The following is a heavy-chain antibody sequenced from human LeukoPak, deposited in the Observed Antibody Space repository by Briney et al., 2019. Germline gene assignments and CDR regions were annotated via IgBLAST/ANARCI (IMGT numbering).Heavy chain of an antibody. D-gene: IGHD3-10*01. CDR2: IYYSGST. CDR3: AREMVWGGIGRWFDP. CDR1: GGSISSYY. J-gene: IGHJ5*02. Sequence: SETLSLTCTVSGGSISSYYWSWIRQPPGKGLEWIGYIYYSGSTNYNPSLKSRVTISVDTSKNQFSLKLSSVTAADTAVYYCAREMVWGGIGRWFDPWGQGTLVTVSS. V-gene: IGHV4-59*01.